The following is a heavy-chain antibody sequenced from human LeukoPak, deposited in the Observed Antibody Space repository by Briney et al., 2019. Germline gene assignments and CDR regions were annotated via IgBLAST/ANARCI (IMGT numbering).Heavy chain of an antibody. V-gene: IGHV1-18*01. Sequence: ASVKVSCKASRYTFTSYGISWVRQAPGQGLEWVGWISAYNGNTNYAQKLQGRVTMTTDTSTGTAYMELRRLRSDDTAVYYCARVNGCSGGSCGWFDPWGQGTLVTVSS. D-gene: IGHD2-15*01. J-gene: IGHJ5*02. CDR1: RYTFTSYG. CDR2: ISAYNGNT. CDR3: ARVNGCSGGSCGWFDP.